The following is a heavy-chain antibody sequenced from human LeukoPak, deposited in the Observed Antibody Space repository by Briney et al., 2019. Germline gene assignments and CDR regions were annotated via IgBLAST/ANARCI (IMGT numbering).Heavy chain of an antibody. J-gene: IGHJ4*02. Sequence: GASVKVSCKASGYTFTKYGITWVRQAPGQGLEWMGWINTNTGNPTYAQGFTGRFVFSLDTSVSTAYLQISSLKAEDTAVYYCARGGFDSYGYLDYWGQGTLVTVSS. D-gene: IGHD5-18*01. V-gene: IGHV7-4-1*02. CDR3: ARGGFDSYGYLDY. CDR1: GYTFTKYG. CDR2: INTNTGNP.